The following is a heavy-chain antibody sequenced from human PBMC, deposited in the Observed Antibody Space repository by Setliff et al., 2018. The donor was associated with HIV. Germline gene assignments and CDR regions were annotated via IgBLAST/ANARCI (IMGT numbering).Heavy chain of an antibody. CDR3: ARDARWLQFPYFDY. Sequence: ASVKVSCKASGYTFTRYDINWVRQATGQGPEWMGWMNPNSANTGYAQKFQGRVTMTRTTSISTAYMELSSLRSEDTAVYYCARDARWLQFPYFDYWGQGTLVTVSS. CDR1: GYTFTRYD. V-gene: IGHV1-8*01. CDR2: MNPNSANT. J-gene: IGHJ4*01. D-gene: IGHD5-12*01.